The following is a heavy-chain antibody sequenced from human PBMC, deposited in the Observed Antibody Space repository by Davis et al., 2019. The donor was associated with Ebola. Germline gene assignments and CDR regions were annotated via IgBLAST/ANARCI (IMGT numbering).Heavy chain of an antibody. CDR1: GYTFTSYY. Sequence: ASVKVSCKASGYTFTSYYMHWVRQAPGQGLEWMGIINPSGGSTSYAQKFQGRVTMTRDTSTSTAYMELSRLRSDDTAVYYCARDYAPYSSSWYGGYGMDVWGQGTTVTVSS. CDR2: INPSGGST. CDR3: ARDYAPYSSSWYGGYGMDV. J-gene: IGHJ6*02. V-gene: IGHV1-46*01. D-gene: IGHD6-13*01.